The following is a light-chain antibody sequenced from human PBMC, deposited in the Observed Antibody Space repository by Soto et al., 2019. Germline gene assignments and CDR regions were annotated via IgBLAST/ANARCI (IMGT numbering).Light chain of an antibody. V-gene: IGKV3-11*01. J-gene: IGKJ4*01. CDR1: QSVSSY. Sequence: IEVRQVPSALTPPPGEKDTLSWRASQSVSSYLAWYQQKPGQAPRLLIYDASNRATGIPARFSGSGSGTDFTLTISSLEPEDFAVYYCQQRSNWQGATFGGGTKVDIK. CDR3: QQRSNWQGAT. CDR2: DAS.